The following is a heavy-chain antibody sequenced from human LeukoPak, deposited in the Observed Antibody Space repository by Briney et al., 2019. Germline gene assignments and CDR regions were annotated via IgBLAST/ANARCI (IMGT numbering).Heavy chain of an antibody. Sequence: PGGSLRLSCAASGFTFSSYSMNWVRQAPGKGLEWVSSISSSSSYIYYADSVKGRFTISRDNSKNTLYLQMNSLRAEDTAVYYCARDSSSWYYFDYWGQGTLVTVSS. CDR3: ARDSSSWYYFDY. J-gene: IGHJ4*02. CDR1: GFTFSSYS. D-gene: IGHD6-13*01. V-gene: IGHV3-21*01. CDR2: ISSSSSYI.